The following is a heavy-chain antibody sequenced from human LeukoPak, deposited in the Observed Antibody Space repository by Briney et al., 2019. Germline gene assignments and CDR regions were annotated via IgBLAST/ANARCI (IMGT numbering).Heavy chain of an antibody. CDR2: IWYDGSNK. D-gene: IGHD6-19*01. Sequence: GSLRLSCAASGFTFSSYGMHWVRQAPGKGLEWVSVIWYDGSNKYYGDSVKGRFTISRDNSKNTLYLQMNSLRAEDTAVYYCARLGSGWGLDYWGQGTLVTVSS. CDR1: GFTFSSYG. V-gene: IGHV3-33*01. CDR3: ARLGSGWGLDY. J-gene: IGHJ4*02.